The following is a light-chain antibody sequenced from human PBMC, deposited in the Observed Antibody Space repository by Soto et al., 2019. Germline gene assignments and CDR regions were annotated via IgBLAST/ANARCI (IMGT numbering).Light chain of an antibody. V-gene: IGLV2-14*03. J-gene: IGLJ1*01. Sequence: QSVLTQPASVSGSPGQSIAISCTGVRTDVDGYDYVSWYQQHPGQAPQLIIYDVYNRPSGVSHRFSGSKSGDTASLTISGLQAEDEAGCSSYSSTSTRRLFGAGTKVTVL. CDR2: DVY. CDR3: SSYSSTSTRRL. CDR1: RTDVDGYDY.